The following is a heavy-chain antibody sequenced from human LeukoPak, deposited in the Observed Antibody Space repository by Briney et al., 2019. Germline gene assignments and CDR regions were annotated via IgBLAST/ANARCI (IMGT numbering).Heavy chain of an antibody. J-gene: IGHJ4*02. D-gene: IGHD4-17*01. CDR2: ISYDGSNK. CDR1: GFTFSSYA. V-gene: IGHV3-30*04. CDR3: ARDLRRVFDY. Sequence: PGGSLRLSCAASGFTFSSYAMHWVRQAPGKGLEWVAVISYDGSNKYYADSVKGRFTISRDNSKNTLYLQMNSLRAEDTAVYYCARDLRRVFDYWGLGTLVTVSS.